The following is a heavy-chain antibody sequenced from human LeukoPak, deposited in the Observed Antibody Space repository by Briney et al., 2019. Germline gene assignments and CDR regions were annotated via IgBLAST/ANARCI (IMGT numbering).Heavy chain of an antibody. CDR1: GYTFTSYS. D-gene: IGHD6-19*01. J-gene: IGHJ4*02. V-gene: IGHV1-18*01. CDR3: ARDRTPGWYDY. Sequence: AAVTVSCKDSGYTFTSYSFSWVRQAPGQGVEWMGWINAYNGNTNYAQKLQGRVTMTTDTSTSTAYMELRSLRSDDTAVYYCARDRTPGWYDYWGQGTLVSVSS. CDR2: INAYNGNT.